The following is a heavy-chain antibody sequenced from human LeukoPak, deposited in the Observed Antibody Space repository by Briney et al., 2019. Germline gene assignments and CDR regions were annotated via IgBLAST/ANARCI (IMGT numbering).Heavy chain of an antibody. V-gene: IGHV3-30*14. CDR2: ISYDGSNK. CDR1: GFTFSSYA. Sequence: GRSLRLSCAASGFTFSSYAMHWVRQSPGKGLEWVAVISYDGSNKYYADSVKGRFTISRDNSKNTLYLQMNSLRAEDTAVYYCARDLIRDYYDSSGYQGYWGQGTLVTVSS. CDR3: ARDLIRDYYDSSGYQGY. D-gene: IGHD3-22*01. J-gene: IGHJ4*02.